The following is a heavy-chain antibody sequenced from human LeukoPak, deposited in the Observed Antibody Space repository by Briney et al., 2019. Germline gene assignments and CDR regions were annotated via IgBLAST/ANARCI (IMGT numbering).Heavy chain of an antibody. CDR3: VRHGLGSSWFGFDY. V-gene: IGHV5-51*01. Sequence: GESLKISCKGSGYTFTTYWIGWVRQMPGEGLEWMGIIYPGDSGPRYSPSFQGQVTISADTSISTAYLQWSSLKASDSAMYYCVRHGLGSSWFGFDYWGQGTLVTVSS. J-gene: IGHJ4*02. CDR2: IYPGDSGP. CDR1: GYTFTTYW. D-gene: IGHD6-13*01.